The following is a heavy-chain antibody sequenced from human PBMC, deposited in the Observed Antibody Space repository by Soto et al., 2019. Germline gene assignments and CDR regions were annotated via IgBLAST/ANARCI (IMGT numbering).Heavy chain of an antibody. V-gene: IGHV3-48*02. Sequence: EVQLVESGGGLVQPGGSLRLSCAASGFTFSSYSMNWVRQAPGKGLEWVSYISSSSSTIYYADSVKGRFTISRDNAKNSLYLQMNSLRYEDTAVYYCARDLTHCAGDCLHDYWGQGTLVTVSS. CDR1: GFTFSSYS. CDR3: ARDLTHCAGDCLHDY. CDR2: ISSSSSTI. J-gene: IGHJ4*02. D-gene: IGHD2-21*02.